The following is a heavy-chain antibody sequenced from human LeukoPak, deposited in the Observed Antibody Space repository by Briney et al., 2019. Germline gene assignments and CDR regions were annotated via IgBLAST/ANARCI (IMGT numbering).Heavy chain of an antibody. V-gene: IGHV4-59*01. CDR2: IYYSGTT. CDR3: ARGLYIAAAQYGY. CDR1: GGSIGTYS. J-gene: IGHJ4*02. Sequence: PSETLSLTCTVSGGSIGTYSWNWIRQPPGKGREGIGYIYYSGTTNYNTSLKSRVTISLDTSKNQFSLKLSSVTAADTAVYYCARGLYIAAAQYGYWGQGTLVTVSS. D-gene: IGHD6-13*01.